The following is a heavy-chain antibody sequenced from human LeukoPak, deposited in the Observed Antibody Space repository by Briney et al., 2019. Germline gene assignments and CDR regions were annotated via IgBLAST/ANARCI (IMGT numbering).Heavy chain of an antibody. CDR2: ISSGTI. V-gene: IGHV3-48*02. J-gene: IGHJ4*02. CDR1: GFTFSDYS. CDR3: ARSPTRSLRVGEFDF. Sequence: GGSLRLSCAASGFTFSDYSMNWVRQAPGKGLEWVSYISSGTIDYADSVKGRFTISRDTAKNSLYLQMNSLRDEDTAVYYCARSPTRSLRVGEFDFWGQGTLVTVSS. D-gene: IGHD1-26*01.